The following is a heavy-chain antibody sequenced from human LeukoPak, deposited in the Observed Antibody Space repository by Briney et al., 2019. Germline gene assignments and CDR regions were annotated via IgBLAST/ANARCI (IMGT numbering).Heavy chain of an antibody. V-gene: IGHV6-1*01. CDR3: ARSYSSGWYRSHDDYYYYYMDV. CDR1: GDSVSSNSAA. CDR2: TYYRSKWYN. Sequence: SQTLSLTCAISGDSVSSNSAAWNWIRQSPSRGLEWLGRTYYRSKWYNDYAVSVKSRITINPDTSKNQFSLQLNSVTPEDTAVYYCARSYSSGWYRSHDDYYYYYMDVWGKGTTVTVSS. J-gene: IGHJ6*03. D-gene: IGHD6-19*01.